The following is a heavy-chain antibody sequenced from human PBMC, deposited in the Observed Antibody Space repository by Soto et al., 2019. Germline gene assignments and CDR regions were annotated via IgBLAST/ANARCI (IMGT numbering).Heavy chain of an antibody. CDR2: IYYSGST. CDR3: ARHVATTYNWFDP. Sequence: PSETLSLTCTVSGGSISSGGYYWSWIRQHPGKGLEWIGYIYYSGSTYYNPSLKSRVTISVDTSKNQFSLKLSSVTAADTAVYYCARHVATTYNWFDPWGQGTLVTVSS. CDR1: GGSISSGGYY. D-gene: IGHD5-12*01. V-gene: IGHV4-31*03. J-gene: IGHJ5*02.